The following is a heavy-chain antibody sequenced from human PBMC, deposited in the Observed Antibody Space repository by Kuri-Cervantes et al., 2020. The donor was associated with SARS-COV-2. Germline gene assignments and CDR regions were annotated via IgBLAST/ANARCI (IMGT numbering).Heavy chain of an antibody. CDR2: ISSSSTI. D-gene: IGHD3-22*01. V-gene: IGHV3-69-1*01. CDR1: GFTFSDYY. CDR3: ARDLYVSSGYYLPHVFDY. J-gene: IGHJ4*02. Sequence: GGSLRLSCAASGFTFSDYYMNWVRQPPGKGLEWVSSISSSSTIYYADSVKGRFTMSRDNAKNPLYLQMNSLRAEDTAVYYCARDLYVSSGYYLPHVFDYWGQGTLVTVSS.